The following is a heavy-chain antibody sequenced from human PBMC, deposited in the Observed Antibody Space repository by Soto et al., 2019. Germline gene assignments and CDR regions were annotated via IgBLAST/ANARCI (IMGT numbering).Heavy chain of an antibody. Sequence: QLQLQESGPGLVKPSETLSLTCTVSGGSISSSRYYWDWIRQPPGKGLEWIGTISYNGYTYYNASLKSRVTISVDPSKNQFSLKLSSVTAADTAVYYCARGGTQLRWQFDYWGQGTLVTVSS. V-gene: IGHV4-39*01. CDR3: ARGGTQLRWQFDY. CDR1: GGSISSSRYY. J-gene: IGHJ4*02. CDR2: ISYNGYT. D-gene: IGHD4-17*01.